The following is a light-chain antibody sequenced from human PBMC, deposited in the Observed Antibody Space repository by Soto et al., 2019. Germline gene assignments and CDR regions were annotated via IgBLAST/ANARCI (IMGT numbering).Light chain of an antibody. V-gene: IGKV1-39*01. Sequence: DILLTQSPSSLSASVGDRVTITCRASQTITNYLHWYQQRSGKAPKLLISTASSLQSGVPSRFSGGGSATDFTRTISSLQPEDFATYYCQQTYNNPLTFCGGTRV. CDR3: QQTYNNPLT. CDR1: QTITNY. J-gene: IGKJ4*01. CDR2: TAS.